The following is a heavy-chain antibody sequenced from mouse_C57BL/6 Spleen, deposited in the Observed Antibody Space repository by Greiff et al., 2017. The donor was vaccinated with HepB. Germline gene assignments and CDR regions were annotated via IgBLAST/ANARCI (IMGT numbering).Heavy chain of an antibody. Sequence: QVQLQQSGAELARPGASVKLSCKASGYTFTSYGISWVKQSTGQGLEWIGEIDPRSGNTYYNEKLKGKATLTADKSSSKAYMELRSLTSEDSAVYFCARGEVYGYGAWFAYWGQGTLVTVSA. V-gene: IGHV1-81*01. CDR2: IDPRSGNT. D-gene: IGHD2-2*01. CDR3: ARGEVYGYGAWFAY. CDR1: GYTFTSYG. J-gene: IGHJ3*01.